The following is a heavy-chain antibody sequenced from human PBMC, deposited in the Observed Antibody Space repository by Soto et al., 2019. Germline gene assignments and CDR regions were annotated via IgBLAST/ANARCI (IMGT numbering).Heavy chain of an antibody. CDR3: ARAGRGYFDWLSNFDY. CDR2: ISAYNGNT. V-gene: IGHV1-18*01. D-gene: IGHD3-9*01. Sequence: ASVKVSCKASGYTFTSYGISWVRQAPGQGLEWMGWISAYNGNTNYAQKLQGRVTMTTDTSTSTAYMELRSLRSDDTAVYYCARAGRGYFDWLSNFDYWGQGTLVTVSS. J-gene: IGHJ4*02. CDR1: GYTFTSYG.